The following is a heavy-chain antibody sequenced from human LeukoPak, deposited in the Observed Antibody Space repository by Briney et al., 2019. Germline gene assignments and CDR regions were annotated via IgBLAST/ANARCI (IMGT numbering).Heavy chain of an antibody. J-gene: IGHJ4*02. CDR3: AREADDILTGYYLY. Sequence: SETLSLTCTVSGGSISSYYWSWIRQPAGKGLEWIGRIYTSGSTNYNPSLKSRVTISVDTSKNQFSLKLSSVTAADTAVYYCAREADDILTGYYLYWGQGTLVTVSS. CDR2: IYTSGST. V-gene: IGHV4-4*07. D-gene: IGHD3-9*01. CDR1: GGSISSYY.